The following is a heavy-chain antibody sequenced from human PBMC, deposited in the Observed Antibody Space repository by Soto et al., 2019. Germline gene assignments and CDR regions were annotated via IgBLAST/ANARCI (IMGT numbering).Heavy chain of an antibody. CDR1: GGSISSSSYY. D-gene: IGHD2-8*01. J-gene: IGHJ5*02. CDR2: IYYSGST. V-gene: IGHV4-39*01. CDR3: ARLEWSGAPDP. Sequence: SSETLSLTCTVSGGSISSSSYYWGWIRQPPGKGLEWIGSIYYSGSTYYNPSLKSRVTISVDTSKNQFSLKLSSVTAADTAVYYCARLEWSGAPDPWGQGTLVTVSS.